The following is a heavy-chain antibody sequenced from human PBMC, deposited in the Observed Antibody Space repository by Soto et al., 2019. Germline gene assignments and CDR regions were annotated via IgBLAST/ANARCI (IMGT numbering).Heavy chain of an antibody. D-gene: IGHD2-15*01. CDR2: INSFSGDT. J-gene: IGHJ2*01. Sequence: QVQLVQSGAEVKKPGASVKVSCKASGYTFTHYGITWVRQAPGQGLEWMGWINSFSGDTNYPQKLQGRLTMNTDTSTNTVYMELRNLRSDDTAGYYCARDLHSGGKYWYFDIWGRGTLVTVSS. CDR3: ARDLHSGGKYWYFDI. V-gene: IGHV1-18*01. CDR1: GYTFTHYG.